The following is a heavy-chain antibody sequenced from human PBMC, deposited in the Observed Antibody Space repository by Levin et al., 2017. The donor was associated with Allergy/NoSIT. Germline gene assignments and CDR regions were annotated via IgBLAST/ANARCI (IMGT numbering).Heavy chain of an antibody. CDR3: AKDRRFTVTADFDN. CDR2: ITGSAATT. D-gene: IGHD4-17*01. V-gene: IGHV3-23*01. J-gene: IGHJ4*01. CDR1: GFTFTSYA. Sequence: ASVKVSCAASGFTFTSYAMAWVRQAPGKGLEWVASITGSAATTYYADSVKGRFTISKDNPKNALVLQMNSLRPEDTADYYCAKDRRFTVTADFDNWGHGTRVTVAS.